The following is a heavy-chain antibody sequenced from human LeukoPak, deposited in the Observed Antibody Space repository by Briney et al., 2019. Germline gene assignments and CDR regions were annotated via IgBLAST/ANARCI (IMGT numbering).Heavy chain of an antibody. CDR1: GFTFDDYA. Sequence: PGGSLRLSCAASGFTFDDYAMHWVRQAPGKGLEGGSGISWNSGSIGYADSVKGRFTISRDNAKNSLYLQMNSLRAEDTALYYCAKDSKQLGVFDYWGQGTLVTVSS. J-gene: IGHJ4*02. CDR3: AKDSKQLGVFDY. D-gene: IGHD5-18*01. V-gene: IGHV3-9*01. CDR2: ISWNSGSI.